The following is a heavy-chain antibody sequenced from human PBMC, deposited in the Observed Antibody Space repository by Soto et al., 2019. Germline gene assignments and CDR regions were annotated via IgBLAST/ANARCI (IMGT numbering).Heavy chain of an antibody. J-gene: IGHJ4*02. Sequence: QMQLQQWGAGLLKPSETLSPRCVVNSGSFSGYYWTWIRQTPGKGLEWIGEISHSGSTNYNPSLMSRVTMSADTSKKQFSLRLSSVTAADTALYFCARGYESGRRYLPLLDYWGQGTLVTVSS. D-gene: IGHD3-16*02. CDR2: ISHSGST. V-gene: IGHV4-34*01. CDR1: SGSFSGYY. CDR3: ARGYESGRRYLPLLDY.